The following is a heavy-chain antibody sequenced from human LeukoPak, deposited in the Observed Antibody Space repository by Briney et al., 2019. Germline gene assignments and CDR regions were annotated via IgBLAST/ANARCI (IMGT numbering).Heavy chain of an antibody. D-gene: IGHD6-13*01. Sequence: ASVKVSRKSSVYIFTAYYKHWVRQPPAQGLEWMGWINSNSGGTNYAQKFQGRVTMTRDKSITTDYMEMSRLRSDDTALYYCARRAAEFDYWGEGTLVTVSS. CDR1: VYIFTAYY. CDR2: INSNSGGT. J-gene: IGHJ4*02. CDR3: ARRAAEFDY. V-gene: IGHV1-2*02.